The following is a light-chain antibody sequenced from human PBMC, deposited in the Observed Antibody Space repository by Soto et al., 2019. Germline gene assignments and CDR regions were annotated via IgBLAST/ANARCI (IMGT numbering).Light chain of an antibody. Sequence: EIVFTQSPGTLSLSPWERATLSCRASQSVSNNYLAWYQQKPGQAPRLLIYGASSRATGIPDRFSGSGSGTDFTLTISRLEPEDFAVYYCQQYGNSPVTFGQGTRLEIK. J-gene: IGKJ5*01. CDR3: QQYGNSPVT. CDR2: GAS. V-gene: IGKV3-20*01. CDR1: QSVSNNY.